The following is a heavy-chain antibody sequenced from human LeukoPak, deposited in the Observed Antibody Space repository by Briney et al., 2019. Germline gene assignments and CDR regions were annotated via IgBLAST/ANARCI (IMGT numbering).Heavy chain of an antibody. Sequence: GGSLRLSCVTSGFTFSTYGMHWVRQAPGKGLEWVAVIWNDGSDKWFADSVKGRFTISRDNSKNTLYLQMNSLRAEDTAVYYCARGLGNYYYAMDVWGQGTTVTVSS. J-gene: IGHJ6*02. D-gene: IGHD7-27*01. CDR3: ARGLGNYYYAMDV. CDR1: GFTFSTYG. CDR2: IWNDGSDK. V-gene: IGHV3-33*08.